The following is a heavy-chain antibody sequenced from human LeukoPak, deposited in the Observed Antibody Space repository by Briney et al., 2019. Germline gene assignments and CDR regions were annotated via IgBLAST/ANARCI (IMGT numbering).Heavy chain of an antibody. D-gene: IGHD2-15*01. CDR2: IIPILGIA. CDR3: ASNDCSGGSCYSDYYYMDV. CDR1: GGTFSSYA. V-gene: IGHV1-69*04. Sequence: GASVKVSCKASGGTFSSYAISWVRQAPGQGLEWMGRIIPILGIANYAQKFQGRVTITADKSTSTAYMELSSLRSEDTAVYYCASNDCSGGSCYSDYYYMDVWGKGTTVTVSS. J-gene: IGHJ6*03.